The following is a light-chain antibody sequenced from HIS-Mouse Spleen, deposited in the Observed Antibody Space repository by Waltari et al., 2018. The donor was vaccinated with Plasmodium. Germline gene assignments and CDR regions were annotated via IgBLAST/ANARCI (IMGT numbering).Light chain of an antibody. Sequence: AIQMTQSPSSLSASVGDRVTITFRASQGIRNDLGWYQNKPGKAPKLLISAASSLQSWVPSRCSGSGSGTDFTLTISSLQPEDFATYYCLQDYNYPYTFGQGTKLEIK. J-gene: IGKJ2*01. CDR1: QGIRND. CDR2: AAS. CDR3: LQDYNYPYT. V-gene: IGKV1-6*01.